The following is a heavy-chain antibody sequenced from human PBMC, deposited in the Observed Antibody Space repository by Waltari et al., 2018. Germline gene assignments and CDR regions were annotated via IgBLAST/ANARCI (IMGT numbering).Heavy chain of an antibody. D-gene: IGHD2-15*01. Sequence: QLRLQESGPGLVKPSGTLSLTCGVSGDSMSDSDVWNWVRQPPGKGLEWIWQVRRSGGTNDRRSFASRVAVSVDSSKNEFSLRLTFATAADTAVYYCARDRGRGLYLDSWGPGTLVTVSS. CDR3: ARDRGRGLYLDS. V-gene: IGHV4-4*02. CDR2: VRRSGGT. J-gene: IGHJ4*02. CDR1: GDSMSDSDV.